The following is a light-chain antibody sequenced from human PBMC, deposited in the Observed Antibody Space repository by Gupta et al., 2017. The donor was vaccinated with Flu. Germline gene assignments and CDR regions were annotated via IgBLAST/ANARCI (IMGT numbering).Light chain of an antibody. Sequence: SYELSQPLSVSVALGQTARITCGGNDIGGKNVHWYQQKPGQAPVLVIYRDSNRPAGIPERFSGSNSGNTATLTISRAQAGDEDEYSCQVGDSSTRVFGGGTKVTVL. CDR1: DIGGKN. CDR3: QVGDSSTRV. V-gene: IGLV3-9*01. J-gene: IGLJ2*01. CDR2: RDS.